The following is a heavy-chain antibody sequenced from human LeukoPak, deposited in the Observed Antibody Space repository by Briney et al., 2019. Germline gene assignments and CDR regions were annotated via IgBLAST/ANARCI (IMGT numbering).Heavy chain of an antibody. CDR1: GFTFSSYG. J-gene: IGHJ4*02. V-gene: IGHV3-33*01. D-gene: IGHD6-6*01. Sequence: GGSLRLSCAASGFTFSSYGMHWVRQAPGKGLEGVAVIWYDGSNKYYADSVKGRFTISRDNSKNTLYLQMNSLRAEDTAVYYCARGPEYSSSSPDYWGQGTLVTVSS. CDR3: ARGPEYSSSSPDY. CDR2: IWYDGSNK.